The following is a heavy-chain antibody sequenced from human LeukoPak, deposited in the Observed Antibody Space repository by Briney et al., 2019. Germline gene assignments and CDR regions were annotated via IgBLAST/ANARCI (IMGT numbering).Heavy chain of an antibody. CDR2: IDPNSGVT. CDR3: ARELGINAFDV. D-gene: IGHD1-26*01. J-gene: IGHJ3*01. V-gene: IGHV1-2*02. CDR1: GYTLTDNH. Sequence: ASVKVSCKASGYTLTDNHLYWVRQAPGQGLEWMGWIDPNSGVTNFAQSFQGRLTMTTDTSISTAYMELSRLTSDDTTVYYCARELGINAFDVWGQGTLVTVSS.